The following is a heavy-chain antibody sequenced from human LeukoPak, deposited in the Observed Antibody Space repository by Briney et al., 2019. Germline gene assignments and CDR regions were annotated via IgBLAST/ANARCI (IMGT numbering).Heavy chain of an antibody. Sequence: PGGSLRLSCAASGFTFSSYGMHWVRQAPGKGLEWVAFIRYDGSNKYYADSVKGRFTISRDNSKNTLYLQMNSLRAEDTAVYYCALLQEHLPGTLVVGAFQGSNFDYWGQGTLVTVSS. V-gene: IGHV3-30*02. D-gene: IGHD1-26*01. CDR3: ALLQEHLPGTLVVGAFQGSNFDY. J-gene: IGHJ4*02. CDR2: IRYDGSNK. CDR1: GFTFSSYG.